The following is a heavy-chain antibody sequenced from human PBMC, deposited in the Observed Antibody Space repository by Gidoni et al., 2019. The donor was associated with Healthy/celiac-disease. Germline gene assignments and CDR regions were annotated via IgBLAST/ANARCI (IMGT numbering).Heavy chain of an antibody. CDR2: RWYDGSNK. Sequence: QVQLVESGGGVVQPGRSLRLSCAASGFTFSSYGMNWVRQAPGKGLEWVAVRWYDGSNKYYADSVKGRFTISRDNSKNTLYLQMNSLRAEDTAVYYCASSVDTGYFDYWGQGTLVTVSS. CDR3: ASSVDTGYFDY. D-gene: IGHD2-8*02. J-gene: IGHJ4*02. V-gene: IGHV3-33*01. CDR1: GFTFSSYG.